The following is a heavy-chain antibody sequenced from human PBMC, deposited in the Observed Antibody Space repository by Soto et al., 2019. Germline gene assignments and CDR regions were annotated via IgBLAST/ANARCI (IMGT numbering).Heavy chain of an antibody. CDR1: GGSISSGGSY. CDR3: ASCHCFTSICSYLDL. J-gene: IGHJ2*01. Sequence: QVQLQESGPGLVKPSQTLSLTCTVSGGSISSGGSYWSWIRQSPGKGLEWIGYIYYSGTTYYHPSRKSRVAISLDTSKNQFSLKLSSVTAADTAISYCASCHCFTSICSYLDLWGRGTLVTVSS. D-gene: IGHD2-2*01. V-gene: IGHV4-31*03. CDR2: IYYSGTT.